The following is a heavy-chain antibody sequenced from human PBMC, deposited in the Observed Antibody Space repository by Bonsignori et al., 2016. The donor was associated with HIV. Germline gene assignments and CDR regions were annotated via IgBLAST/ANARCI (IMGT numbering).Heavy chain of an antibody. CDR3: ARDVTIFGVDSQAFDI. CDR2: ISAYNGNT. CDR1: GYTFTSYG. V-gene: IGHV1-18*01. Sequence: ASVKVSCKASGYTFTSYGISWVRQAPGQGLEWMGWISAYNGNTNYAQKLQGRVTMTTDTSTSTAYMELRSLRSDDTAVYYCARDVTIFGVDSQAFDIWGQGTMVTVSS. J-gene: IGHJ3*02. D-gene: IGHD3-3*01.